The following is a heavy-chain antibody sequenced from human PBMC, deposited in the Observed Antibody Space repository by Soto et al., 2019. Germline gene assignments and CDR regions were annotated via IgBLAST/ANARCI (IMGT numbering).Heavy chain of an antibody. V-gene: IGHV4-30-2*05. CDR1: GGSISSGGYF. CDR2: IYHSGTT. CDR3: ARGPPLGY. J-gene: IGHJ4*02. Sequence: SETLSLTCAVSGGSISSGGYFWSWIRQPPGKGLEWIGYIYHSGTTYYNPSLKSRVTISVDTSKNQFSLKLSSVTAADTAVYYCARGPPLGYWGQGTQVTVSS.